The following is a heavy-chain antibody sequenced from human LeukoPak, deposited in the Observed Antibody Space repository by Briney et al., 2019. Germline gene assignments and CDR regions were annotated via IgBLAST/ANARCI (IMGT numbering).Heavy chain of an antibody. CDR3: ARGGTLVDY. CDR2: ISSSGGNM. J-gene: IGHJ4*02. V-gene: IGHV3-11*04. CDR1: GFTFNDYY. Sequence: GGSLRLSCAASGFTFNDYYMSWIRQAPGKGLEWVSYISSSGGNMYYADSVRGRFTISRDNAKNSLYLQMNSLRAEDTAVYFCARGGTLVDYWGQGTLVTVSS. D-gene: IGHD1-1*01.